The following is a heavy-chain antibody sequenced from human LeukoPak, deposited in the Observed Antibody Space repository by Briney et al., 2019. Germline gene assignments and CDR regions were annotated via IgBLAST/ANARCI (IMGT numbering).Heavy chain of an antibody. Sequence: SSETLSLTCTVSGGSISSGNYYWRWIRQPPGKGLGWIGYIYYSGSTYYNPSLKSRVTISVDTSKNQFSLKLSSVTAADTAVYYCARSTAYDGMDVWGQGTTVTVSS. CDR3: ARSTAYDGMDV. J-gene: IGHJ6*02. CDR1: GGSISSGNYY. V-gene: IGHV4-30-4*01. CDR2: IYYSGST. D-gene: IGHD1-1*01.